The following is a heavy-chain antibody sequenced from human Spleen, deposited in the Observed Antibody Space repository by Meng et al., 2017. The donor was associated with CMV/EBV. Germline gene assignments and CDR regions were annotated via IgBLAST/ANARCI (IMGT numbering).Heavy chain of an antibody. D-gene: IGHD2-15*01. J-gene: IGHJ4*02. Sequence: QITLKESGPTLVKPTQTLTVTCPFSGFALSTSGEGVGWIRQPPGKALEWLGIIYWDDDKHYSPSLKSRLTITKDTSTNQVVLTMTNVDPVDTATYYCAHRDYCSGGTCTFDYWGQGTLVTVSS. CDR2: IYWDDDK. CDR3: AHRDYCSGGTCTFDY. V-gene: IGHV2-5*02. CDR1: GFALSTSGEG.